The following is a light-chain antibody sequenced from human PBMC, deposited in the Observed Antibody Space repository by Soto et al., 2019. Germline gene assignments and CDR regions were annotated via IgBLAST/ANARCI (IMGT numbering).Light chain of an antibody. CDR1: QSVLYSSNNKNY. V-gene: IGKV4-1*01. CDR2: WAS. Sequence: DIVMTQSTDSLAVSLGERATINCKSSQSVLYSSNNKNYLAWYQQKPGQSPELLIYWASTRESGVPDRFSGSGSGTDFTLTISSMQAEDVAVYYCQQYYSDPLTFGGGTKVDI. CDR3: QQYYSDPLT. J-gene: IGKJ4*01.